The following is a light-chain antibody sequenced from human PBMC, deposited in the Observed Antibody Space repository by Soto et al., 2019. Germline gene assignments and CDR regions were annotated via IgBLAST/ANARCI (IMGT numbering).Light chain of an antibody. V-gene: IGKV3-11*01. Sequence: ETVLTQSPATLSLSPGERATLSCRASQSLGTNLAWYQQRPGQAPRLLIYGASTRATGIPDRFSGSGSGTDFTRPHSRLDPEYSGLYYNNWYRTLGQGTKVDI. CDR3: NWYRT. J-gene: IGKJ2*01. CDR1: QSLGTN. CDR2: GAS.